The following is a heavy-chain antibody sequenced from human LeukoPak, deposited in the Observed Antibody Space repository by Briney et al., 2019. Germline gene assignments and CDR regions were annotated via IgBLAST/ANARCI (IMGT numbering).Heavy chain of an antibody. CDR1: GYIFTNYY. Sequence: ASVKVSCKASGYIFTNYYLHWVRQAPGQGLEWVGIINPGDASTSYAQKFQGRVTMTRDTFTSTVYMDLSSLRSEDTAMYYCARVHCSGGSCYGDVFDYWGQGTLVTVSS. D-gene: IGHD2-15*01. J-gene: IGHJ4*02. CDR2: INPGDAST. V-gene: IGHV1-46*01. CDR3: ARVHCSGGSCYGDVFDY.